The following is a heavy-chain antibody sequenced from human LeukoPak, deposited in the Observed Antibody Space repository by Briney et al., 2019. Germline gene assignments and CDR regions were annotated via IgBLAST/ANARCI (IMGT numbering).Heavy chain of an antibody. Sequence: GASVKVSCKASGGTFSSYAISWVRQAPGQGLEWMGRIIPILGIANYAQKFQGRVTITADKSTSTAYMELSSLRSEDTAVYYCARDNNVVVTAFPSIGYYYGMDVWGQGTTVTVSS. CDR3: ARDNNVVVTAFPSIGYYYGMDV. J-gene: IGHJ6*02. CDR2: IIPILGIA. D-gene: IGHD2-21*02. V-gene: IGHV1-69*04. CDR1: GGTFSSYA.